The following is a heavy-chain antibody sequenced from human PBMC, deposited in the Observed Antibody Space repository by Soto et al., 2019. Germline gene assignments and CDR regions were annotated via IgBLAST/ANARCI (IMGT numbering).Heavy chain of an antibody. Sequence: HSETLSLTCSVSGDSISTVDYFWAWIRQPPGQALEYIGYIYKSATTYYNPSFESRVAISLDTSKSQFSLNVTSVTAADTAVYFCARGRYCLTGRCFPNWFDSWGQGTLVTVSS. CDR1: GDSISTVDYF. V-gene: IGHV4-30-4*01. CDR2: IYKSATT. J-gene: IGHJ5*01. D-gene: IGHD2-15*01. CDR3: ARGRYCLTGRCFPNWFDS.